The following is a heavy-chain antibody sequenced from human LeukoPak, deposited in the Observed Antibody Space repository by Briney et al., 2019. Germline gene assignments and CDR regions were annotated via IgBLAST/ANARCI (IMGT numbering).Heavy chain of an antibody. CDR1: GGSFSSYY. J-gene: IGHJ4*02. CDR2: INHSGST. Sequence: PSETLSLTCAVYGGSFSSYYWSWLRQPPGKGLEWIGEINHSGSTNYNPSLTGRFTISVYTSKNQFSLKLISVTAADTAVYYCARSDLYGDYPPGKYWGQGTLVTVSS. V-gene: IGHV4-34*01. D-gene: IGHD4-17*01. CDR3: ARSDLYGDYPPGKY.